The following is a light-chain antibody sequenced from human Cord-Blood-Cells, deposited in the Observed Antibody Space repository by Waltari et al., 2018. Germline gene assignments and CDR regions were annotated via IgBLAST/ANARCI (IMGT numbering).Light chain of an antibody. CDR2: KDS. J-gene: IGLJ3*02. Sequence: SYELIQPPSVSVSPGQTARITCSGDALPKQYAYWYQQKPGQAPVLVIYKDSERPSGIPERFSGSNSGTTVTLTISGVQAEDEADYYCQSADSSGTWVFGGGTKLTVL. CDR1: ALPKQY. V-gene: IGLV3-25*03. CDR3: QSADSSGTWV.